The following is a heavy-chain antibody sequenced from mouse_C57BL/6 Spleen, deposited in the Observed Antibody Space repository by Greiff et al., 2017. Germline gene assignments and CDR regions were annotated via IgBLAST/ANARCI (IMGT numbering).Heavy chain of an antibody. D-gene: IGHD1-1*01. Sequence: VQLQQSGAELARPGASVKLSCKASGYTFTSYGISWVKQRTGQGLEWIGEIYPRSGNTYYNEKFKGKATLTADKSSSTAYMELRSLTSEDSAVYFCARKGTTVVSFDYWVQGTTLTVAS. CDR2: IYPRSGNT. V-gene: IGHV1-81*01. CDR1: GYTFTSYG. J-gene: IGHJ2*01. CDR3: ARKGTTVVSFDY.